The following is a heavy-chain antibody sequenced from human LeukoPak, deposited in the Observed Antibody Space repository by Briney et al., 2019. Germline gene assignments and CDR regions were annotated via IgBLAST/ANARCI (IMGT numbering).Heavy chain of an antibody. CDR1: GFSFSTYG. V-gene: IGHV3-30*02. J-gene: IGHJ4*01. Sequence: PGGSLRLSCAASGFSFSTYGMHWVRQAPGKGLEWVAFIQYDGRKIFYADSVKGRFTISRDNVKNTVSLQMNSLRPEDTAMYYCAKEDGPGRRGYFANWGLGTLVTVSS. D-gene: IGHD3-10*01. CDR3: AKEDGPGRRGYFAN. CDR2: IQYDGRKI.